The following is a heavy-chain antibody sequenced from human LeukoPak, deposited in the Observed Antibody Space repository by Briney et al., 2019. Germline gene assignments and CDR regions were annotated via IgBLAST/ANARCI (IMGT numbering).Heavy chain of an antibody. J-gene: IGHJ4*02. V-gene: IGHV3-74*01. Sequence: GGSLRLSCAASGFTFSSYWMHWVRQALGKGLVWVSRINPDGTTTSYADSVKGRFTISRDDSQSTLYLQMNSLKTEDTAVYYCFDHWGQGTLVTVSS. CDR3: FDH. CDR1: GFTFSSYW. CDR2: INPDGTTT.